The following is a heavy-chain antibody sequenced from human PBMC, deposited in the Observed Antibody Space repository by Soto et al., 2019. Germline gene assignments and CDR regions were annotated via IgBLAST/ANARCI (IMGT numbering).Heavy chain of an antibody. V-gene: IGHV3-23*01. D-gene: IGHD3-10*01. CDR1: GFSFGSYA. CDR3: ARWSCLEY. Sequence: HPGGSLRLSCAASGFSFGSYALSWVRQAPGKGLEWVSTISGSGGKTFYADSVKGRFSISRDTSQSTLYLQMNSLRADDTAMYYCARWSCLEYWGQGTRVTVSS. CDR2: ISGSGGKT. J-gene: IGHJ4*02.